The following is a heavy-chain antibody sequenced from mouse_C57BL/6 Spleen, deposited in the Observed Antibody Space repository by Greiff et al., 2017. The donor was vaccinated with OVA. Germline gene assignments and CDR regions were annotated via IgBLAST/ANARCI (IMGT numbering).Heavy chain of an antibody. CDR3: ARDGGYDGFDY. CDR2: ISDGGSYT. D-gene: IGHD2-2*01. CDR1: GFTFSSYA. Sequence: DVHLVESGGGLVKPGGSLKLSCAASGFTFSSYAMSWVRQTPEKRLEWVATISDGGSYTYYPDNVKGRFTISRDNAKNNLYLQMSHLKSEDTAMYYCARDGGYDGFDYWGQGTTLTVSS. J-gene: IGHJ2*01. V-gene: IGHV5-4*01.